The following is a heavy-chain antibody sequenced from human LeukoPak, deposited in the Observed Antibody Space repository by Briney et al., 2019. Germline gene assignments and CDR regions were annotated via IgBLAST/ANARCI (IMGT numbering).Heavy chain of an antibody. CDR1: GFTFSSYW. V-gene: IGHV3-53*01. Sequence: GGSLRLSCAASGFTFSSYWMHWVRQAPGKGLEWVSVIYSGGSTYYADSVKGRFTISRDNSKNTLYLQMNSLRAEDTALYYCAKGFYGSGGGAFDIWGQGTMVTVSS. D-gene: IGHD3-10*01. J-gene: IGHJ3*02. CDR2: IYSGGST. CDR3: AKGFYGSGGGAFDI.